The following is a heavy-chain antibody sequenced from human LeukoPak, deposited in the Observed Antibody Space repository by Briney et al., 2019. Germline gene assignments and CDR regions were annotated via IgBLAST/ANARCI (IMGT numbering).Heavy chain of an antibody. Sequence: GGSLRLSCAASGFTFSSYSMNWVRQAPGKGLEWVSYISSSSSTIYYADSVKGRFTISRDNAKNSLYLQMDSLRAEDTAVYYCARSLRSSGSSPFGQGTLVTVSS. CDR2: ISSSSSTI. CDR3: ARSLRSSGSSP. V-gene: IGHV3-48*04. J-gene: IGHJ5*02. CDR1: GFTFSSYS. D-gene: IGHD3-22*01.